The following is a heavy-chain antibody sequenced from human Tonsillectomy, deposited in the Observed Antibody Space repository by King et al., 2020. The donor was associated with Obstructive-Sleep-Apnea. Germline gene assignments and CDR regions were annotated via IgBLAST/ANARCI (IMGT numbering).Heavy chain of an antibody. CDR2: IIPLLDVP. D-gene: IGHD3-9*01. V-gene: IGHV1-69*04. CDR1: GGTFSDYS. J-gene: IGHJ5*02. CDR3: ASGQHYDILTESGITVTGWFDP. Sequence: QLVQSGTEVKKPGSSVKVSCKASGGTFSDYSINWVRQAPGRGLEWMGGIIPLLDVPNYAQKFRGRVTITADKSTSTAYMDLSSLRSEDTAVDYCASGQHYDILTESGITVTGWFDPWGQGTLVTVSS.